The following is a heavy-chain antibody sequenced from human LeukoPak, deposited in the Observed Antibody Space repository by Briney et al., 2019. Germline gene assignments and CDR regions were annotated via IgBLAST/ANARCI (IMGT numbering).Heavy chain of an antibody. Sequence: APVKVSCKASGYTFSNYAIHWVRQAPGQRLEWMGWINAGNGNTKYSQKFQGRVTITRDTSASTAYMELSSLRSEDTAVYYCARQDIVATYFDYWGQGTLVTVSS. CDR1: GYTFSNYA. J-gene: IGHJ4*02. V-gene: IGHV1-3*01. D-gene: IGHD5-12*01. CDR3: ARQDIVATYFDY. CDR2: INAGNGNT.